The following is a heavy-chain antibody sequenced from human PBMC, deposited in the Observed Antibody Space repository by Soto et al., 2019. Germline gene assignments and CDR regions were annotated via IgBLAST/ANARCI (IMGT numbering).Heavy chain of an antibody. Sequence: PGGSLRLSCAASGFPFDDYSMHWVRQAPGKGLEWVSGINWNSANIAYADSVRGRFTISRDNAKSSLFLQMNSLRPEDTAVYYCVRVQDSAATSNVWGQGTTVTSP. CDR3: VRVQDSAATSNV. V-gene: IGHV3-9*01. D-gene: IGHD2-15*01. J-gene: IGHJ6*02. CDR1: GFPFDDYS. CDR2: INWNSANI.